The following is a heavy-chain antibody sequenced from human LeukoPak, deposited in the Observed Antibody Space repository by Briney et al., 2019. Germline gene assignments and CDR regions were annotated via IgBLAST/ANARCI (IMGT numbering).Heavy chain of an antibody. D-gene: IGHD3-22*01. V-gene: IGHV2-5*02. CDR2: FYWDGAK. Sequence: SGPTLVNPTQTLTLTCTFSGFSLSTRGVGVGWIRQPPGKALEWLALFYWDGAKLYSPSLKSRLTITKDTSKNQVVLTLTNMDPVDTATYYCAHCPMLLGGYPFGSWGQGTLVTVSS. J-gene: IGHJ5*02. CDR1: GFSLSTRGVG. CDR3: AHCPMLLGGYPFGS.